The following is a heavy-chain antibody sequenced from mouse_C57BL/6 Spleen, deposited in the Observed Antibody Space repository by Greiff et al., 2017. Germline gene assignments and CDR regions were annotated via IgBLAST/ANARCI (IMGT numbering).Heavy chain of an antibody. Sequence: VQLKESVAELVRPGASVKLSCTASGFNIKNTYMHWVKQRPEQGQEWIGRIDPANGNTKYAPKFQGKATITADTSSNTAYLQLSSLTSEDTAIYYCAYYGSSSLYWYFDVWGTGTTVTVSS. D-gene: IGHD1-1*01. J-gene: IGHJ1*03. CDR3: AYYGSSSLYWYFDV. CDR1: GFNIKNTY. V-gene: IGHV14-3*01. CDR2: IDPANGNT.